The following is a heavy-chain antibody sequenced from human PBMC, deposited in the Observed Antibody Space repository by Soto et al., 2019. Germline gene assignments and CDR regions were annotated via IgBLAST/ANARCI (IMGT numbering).Heavy chain of an antibody. J-gene: IGHJ5*02. CDR1: GYTFTSYD. CDR2: RNPNSGNT. V-gene: IGHV1-8*01. CDR3: ARGFPLWFDP. Sequence: ASVKVSCKASGYTFTSYDINWVRQATGQGLEWMGWRNPNSGNTGYAQRFQGRVTMTRNTSISTAYMGLSSLRSEDTAVYYCARGFPLWFDPWGQGTLVTVSS.